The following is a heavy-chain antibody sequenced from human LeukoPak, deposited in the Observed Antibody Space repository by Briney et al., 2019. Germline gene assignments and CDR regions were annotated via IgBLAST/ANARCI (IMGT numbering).Heavy chain of an antibody. Sequence: SETLSLTCTVSGGSISTYYWNWIRQPPGKGLEWIGYINYSGSANHNPSLKSRVTISVDTSKNQFPLKLSSVTAADTAVYYCARDSPGVHTKKKIISRYFDLWGRGTLVTVSS. CDR3: ARDSPGVHTKKKIISRYFDL. CDR2: INYSGSA. CDR1: GGSISTYY. D-gene: IGHD1-14*01. V-gene: IGHV4-59*01. J-gene: IGHJ2*01.